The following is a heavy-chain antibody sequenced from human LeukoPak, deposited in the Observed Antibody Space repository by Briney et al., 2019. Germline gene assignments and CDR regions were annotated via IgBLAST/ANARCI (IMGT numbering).Heavy chain of an antibody. CDR1: GGSFSGYY. Sequence: SETLSLTCAVYGGSFSGYYWSWIRQPPGKGLEWTGEINHSGSTNYNPSLKSRVTISVDTSKNQFSLKLSSVTAADTAVYYCARGTRDSSSWRWFDPWGQGTLVTVSS. V-gene: IGHV4-34*01. CDR2: INHSGST. CDR3: ARGTRDSSSWRWFDP. D-gene: IGHD6-13*01. J-gene: IGHJ5*02.